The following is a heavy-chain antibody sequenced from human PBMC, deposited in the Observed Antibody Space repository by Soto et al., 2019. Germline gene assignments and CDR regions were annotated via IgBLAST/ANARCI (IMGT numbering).Heavy chain of an antibody. Sequence: LRLSCAASGFTFSARSMTWVRQAPEKGLEWVSTISSGGDTFYADSVKGRFTISRDNSKSTVYLQMRSLTADDTAVYFCARGSRLPDFWGQGTLVTVSS. CDR3: ARGSRLPDF. D-gene: IGHD3-10*01. V-gene: IGHV3-23*01. CDR2: ISSGGDT. J-gene: IGHJ4*02. CDR1: GFTFSARS.